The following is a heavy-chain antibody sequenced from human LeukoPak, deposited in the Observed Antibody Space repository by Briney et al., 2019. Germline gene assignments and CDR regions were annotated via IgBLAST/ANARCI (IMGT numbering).Heavy chain of an antibody. V-gene: IGHV1-58*01. J-gene: IGHJ4*02. CDR1: GFTFTSSA. Sequence: SVKVSCKASGFTFTSSAVQWVRQARGQRLEWIGWMVVGSGNTNYTQKFQERVTITRDMSTSTAYMELSSLRSEDTAVYYCAATPLLVVPENDYWGQGTLVTVSS. CDR3: AATPLLVVPENDY. CDR2: MVVGSGNT. D-gene: IGHD2-2*01.